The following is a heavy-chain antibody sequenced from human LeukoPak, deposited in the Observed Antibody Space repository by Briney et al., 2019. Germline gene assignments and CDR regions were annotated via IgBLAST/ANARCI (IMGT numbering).Heavy chain of an antibody. CDR2: INPGGNTI. D-gene: IGHD5-24*01. J-gene: IGHJ4*02. V-gene: IGHV3-11*01. CDR1: GFTFSDYY. Sequence: PGGSLRLSCAASGFTFSDYYMSWIRQAPGKGLEWVSYINPGGNTIYHADSVKGRFTFSRDNSKSSLYLQMNSLRAEDTAVYYCARERWGSPDYWGQGTLVTVSS. CDR3: ARERWGSPDY.